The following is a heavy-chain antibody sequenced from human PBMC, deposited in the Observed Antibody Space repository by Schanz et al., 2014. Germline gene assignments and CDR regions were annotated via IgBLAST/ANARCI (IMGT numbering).Heavy chain of an antibody. V-gene: IGHV1-69*09. CDR1: GYSFSAHY. J-gene: IGHJ3*02. D-gene: IGHD2-2*01. CDR2: IIPILGIA. Sequence: QGQLVQSGAEVKKPGASLKVSCKASGYSFSAHYLHWEREAPGQGLDWMGRIIPILGIANYAQKFQGRVTNTADEYTSTAYMDLSSLRPEDTAVYYCARGTMPGTFDIWGQGTMVTVSS. CDR3: ARGTMPGTFDI.